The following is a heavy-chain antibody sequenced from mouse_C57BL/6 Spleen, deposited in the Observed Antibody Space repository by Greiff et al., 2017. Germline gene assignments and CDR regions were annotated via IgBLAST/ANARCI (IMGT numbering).Heavy chain of an antibody. CDR3: LNLYCGNCPLYFDC. CDR2: IHPSDSDT. CDR1: GYTFTSYW. V-gene: IGHV1-74*01. D-gene: IGHD2-1*01. J-gene: IGHJ2*01. Sequence: VQLQQPGAELVKPGASVKVSCKASGYTFTSYWMHWVKQRPGQGLEWIGRIHPSDSDTNYNQKFKGKATLTVDKSSSTAYMQLSSLTSEGSAVYFCLNLYCGNCPLYFDCWGQGTTLTVSS.